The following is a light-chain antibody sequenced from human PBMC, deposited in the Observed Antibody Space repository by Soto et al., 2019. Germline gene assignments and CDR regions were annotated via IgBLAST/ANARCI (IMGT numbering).Light chain of an antibody. V-gene: IGLV2-23*01. J-gene: IGLJ1*01. CDR3: CSYAGSSTYYV. Sequence: QSFLAQPQSASGSPGQSVTISCTGSGSDIGAYNFVSWYQQHPGKAPKLMIYEGSKRPSGVSNRFSGSKSGNTASLTISGLQAEDEADYYCCSYAGSSTYYVFGTGTKVTVL. CDR1: GSDIGAYNF. CDR2: EGS.